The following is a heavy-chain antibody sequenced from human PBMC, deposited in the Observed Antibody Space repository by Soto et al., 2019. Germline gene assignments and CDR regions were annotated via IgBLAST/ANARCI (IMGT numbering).Heavy chain of an antibody. CDR2: IYYSGST. Sequence: QVQLQESGPGLVKPSQTLSLTCTVSGGSISSGDYYWSWISQPPGKGLEWIGYIYYSGSTYYNLSLLGRVTMSVGTSKSLFSLKLSSVTAADTAVYYCAGDGLHGYDYWGQGTLVTVSS. J-gene: IGHJ4*02. CDR1: GGSISSGDYY. D-gene: IGHD5-12*01. V-gene: IGHV4-30-4*01. CDR3: AGDGLHGYDY.